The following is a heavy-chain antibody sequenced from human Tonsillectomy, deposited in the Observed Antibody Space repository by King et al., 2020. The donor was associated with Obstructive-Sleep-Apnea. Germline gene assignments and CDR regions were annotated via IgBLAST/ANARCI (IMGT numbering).Heavy chain of an antibody. CDR3: AIPPDTPMANYFDY. CDR2: ISYDGSNK. CDR1: GFTFSRYA. J-gene: IGHJ4*02. Sequence: VQLVESGGGVVQPGRSLRLSCAASGFTFSRYAMHWVRQAPGKGLEWVAVISYDGSNKYYADSVTGRFTISRDNTKNTLYLQMNSLRAEDTAVYYCAIPPDTPMANYFDYWGQGTLVTVSS. D-gene: IGHD5-18*01. V-gene: IGHV3-30*04.